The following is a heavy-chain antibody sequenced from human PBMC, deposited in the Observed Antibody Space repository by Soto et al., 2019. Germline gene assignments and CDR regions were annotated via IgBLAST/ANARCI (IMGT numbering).Heavy chain of an antibody. V-gene: IGHV4-31*03. CDR1: GGSISSGRFY. Sequence: QVQLQESGPGLVKPSQTLTLTCTVSGGSISSGRFYWSWIRQHPGKGLEWIGHISDSGSSYYNPSLESRVTISVDTSENQFSLRLSAVTAADTAVYFCARTTFYDIFTAYYSLFDYWGQETKVTVSS. J-gene: IGHJ4*02. CDR3: ARTTFYDIFTAYYSLFDY. CDR2: ISDSGSS. D-gene: IGHD3-9*01.